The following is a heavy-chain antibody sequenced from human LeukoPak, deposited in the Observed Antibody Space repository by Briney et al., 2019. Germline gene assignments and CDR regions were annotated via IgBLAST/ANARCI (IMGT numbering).Heavy chain of an antibody. CDR3: ARDDFWSGSPPDY. D-gene: IGHD3-3*01. V-gene: IGHV3-21*01. CDR2: VNSSSYI. CDR1: GFTFSSYW. Sequence: GGSLRLSCAASGFTFSSYWMSWVRQAPGKGLEWVSSVNSSSYIYYADSVKGRFTISRDNAKNSLYLQMNSLRAEDTAVYYCARDDFWSGSPPDYWGQGTLVTVSS. J-gene: IGHJ4*02.